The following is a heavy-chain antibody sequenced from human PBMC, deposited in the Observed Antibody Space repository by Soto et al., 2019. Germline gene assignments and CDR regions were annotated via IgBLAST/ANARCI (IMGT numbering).Heavy chain of an antibody. CDR2: ISYDGSYK. Sequence: LRLSCAASGFTFSSYGMHWVRQAPGKGLEWVAVISYDGSYKYYADSVKGRFTISRDNSKNTLYLQMNSLRAEDTAVYYCAREGYCTNGVCYQDYYYYMDVWGKGTTVTVSS. J-gene: IGHJ6*03. CDR1: GFTFSSYG. D-gene: IGHD2-8*01. CDR3: AREGYCTNGVCYQDYYYYMDV. V-gene: IGHV3-30*03.